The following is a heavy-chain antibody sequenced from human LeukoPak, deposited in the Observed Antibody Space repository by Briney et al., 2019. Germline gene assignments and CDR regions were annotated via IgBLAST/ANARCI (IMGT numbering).Heavy chain of an antibody. CDR1: GYTFTSYG. D-gene: IGHD2-2*01. J-gene: IGHJ6*02. Sequence: GASVKVSCKASGYTFTSYGVSWVRQAPGQGLEWMGWISAYNGNTNYAQKLQGRVTMTTDTSTSTAYMELRSLRSDDTAVYYCARGGYCSSTSCYDYYYYGMDVWGQGTTVTVSS. CDR2: ISAYNGNT. CDR3: ARGGYCSSTSCYDYYYYGMDV. V-gene: IGHV1-18*01.